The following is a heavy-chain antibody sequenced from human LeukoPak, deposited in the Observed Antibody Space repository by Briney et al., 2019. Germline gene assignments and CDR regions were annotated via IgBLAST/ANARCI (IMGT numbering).Heavy chain of an antibody. CDR2: IRGDNGAT. J-gene: IGHJ3*02. CDR3: TREQATFDI. Sequence: ASVKVSCKASGFTFTTYVSWVRQAPGQGLEWMGWIRGDNGATFYAHELRGRLTMTTDTSTSTVYMELRSLKSDDTAIYYCTREQATFDIWGQGTMATVTS. V-gene: IGHV1-18*01. CDR1: GFTFTTYV.